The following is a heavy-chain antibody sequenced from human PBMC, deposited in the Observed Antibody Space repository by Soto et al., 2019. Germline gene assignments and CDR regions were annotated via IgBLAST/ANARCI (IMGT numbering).Heavy chain of an antibody. CDR2: ISYDGTNK. CDR3: ARDPKTSGGQHLAFNYFAS. V-gene: IGHV3-30-3*01. CDR1: GFSFSISP. Sequence: GGSLRLSCAASGFSFSISPMHWVRQAPGKGPEWVALISYDGTNKFYADSVKGRFTISRDNSKSTLYLQVDSLRPEDAAVYYCARDPKTSGGQHLAFNYFASWGQGALVTVYS. J-gene: IGHJ4*02. D-gene: IGHD2-15*01.